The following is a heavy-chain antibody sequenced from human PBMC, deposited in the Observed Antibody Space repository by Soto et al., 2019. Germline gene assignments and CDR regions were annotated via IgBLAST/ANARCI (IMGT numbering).Heavy chain of an antibody. CDR3: ARGVSAGVDY. D-gene: IGHD1-26*01. CDR1: GYTFTNYG. CDR2: MQPSTGRT. Sequence: GASVKVSCKASGYTFTNYGLNWVRQTAGQGLEWMGWMQPSTGRTGYAQKFQGRVTMTRDTSINTAYMELTTLTSDDTAFYYCARGVSAGVDYWGQGTLVTVSS. V-gene: IGHV1-8*02. J-gene: IGHJ4*02.